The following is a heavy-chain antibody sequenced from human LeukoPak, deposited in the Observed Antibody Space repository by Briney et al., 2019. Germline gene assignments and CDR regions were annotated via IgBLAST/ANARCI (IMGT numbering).Heavy chain of an antibody. D-gene: IGHD2-21*02. CDR2: IKSKTDGGTT. V-gene: IGHV3-15*01. J-gene: IGHJ4*02. CDR1: GFTFSNAW. CDR3: TTAPPSVVTAILLFDY. Sequence: GGSLRLSCAASGFTFSNAWMGWVRQAPGKGLEWVGRIKSKTDGGTTDYAAPVKGRFTISRDDSKNTQYLQMNSLKTEDTAVYYCTTAPPSVVTAILLFDYWGQGTLVTVSS.